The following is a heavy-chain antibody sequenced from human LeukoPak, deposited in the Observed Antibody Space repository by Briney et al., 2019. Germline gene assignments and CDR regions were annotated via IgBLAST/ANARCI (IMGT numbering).Heavy chain of an antibody. CDR2: ISGSGGST. CDR1: GLTLSTYA. D-gene: IGHD3-22*01. Sequence: GGSLRLSCVASGLTLSTYAMSWVRQAPGKGLEWVSGISGSGGSTYYADSVKGRFTISRDNSKNTLYLQMNSLRAEDTAVYYCARSFPYYYDSSREYFQHWGQGTLVTVSS. CDR3: ARSFPYYYDSSREYFQH. V-gene: IGHV3-23*01. J-gene: IGHJ1*01.